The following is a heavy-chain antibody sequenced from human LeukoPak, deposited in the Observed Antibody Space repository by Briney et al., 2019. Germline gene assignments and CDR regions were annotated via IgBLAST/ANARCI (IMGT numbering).Heavy chain of an antibody. J-gene: IGHJ4*02. D-gene: IGHD6-13*01. Sequence: GGSLRLSCAASGFTFSNYWMSWVRQAPGKGLEWVANIKQDGSEKYYVDSVKGRFTISRDNAKNSLYLQMNSLRAEDTAVYYCARGVSGIAAASPNYWGQGTLVTVSS. CDR2: IKQDGSEK. CDR1: GFTFSNYW. CDR3: ARGVSGIAAASPNY. V-gene: IGHV3-7*01.